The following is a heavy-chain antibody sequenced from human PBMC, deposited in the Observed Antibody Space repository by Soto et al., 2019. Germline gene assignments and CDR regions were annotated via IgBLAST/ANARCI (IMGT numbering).Heavy chain of an antibody. D-gene: IGHD2-2*01. Sequence: QVQLQQWGAGLLKPSETLSLTCAVYGGSFSDHYWSWIRQPPGKGLEWIGEISHSGSTNYNPSLKSRVTISVDTSKNQFSLKLSSVSAADTAVYYCARVGGSICLNDYCGQGTLVTVSS. CDR1: GGSFSDHY. V-gene: IGHV4-34*01. CDR3: ARVGGSICLNDY. J-gene: IGHJ4*02. CDR2: ISHSGST.